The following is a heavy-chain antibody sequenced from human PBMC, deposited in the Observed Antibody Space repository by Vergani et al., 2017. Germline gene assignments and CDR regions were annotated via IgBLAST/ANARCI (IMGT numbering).Heavy chain of an antibody. CDR2: LYNPGKT. J-gene: IGHJ5*02. CDR3: ARGLTDYDSGWYSPGWFDP. Sequence: QLQLQESGPGLVKPSETLSLTCDVSGSSVTSTSYHWAWIRLPPGKGLEWIGSLYNPGKTYYNSSLESRLSLSLDTSTNQFFMRLNSVTAADTAVYYCARGLTDYDSGWYSPGWFDPWGQGTTVTISS. CDR1: GSSVTSTSYH. V-gene: IGHV4-39*01. D-gene: IGHD6-19*01.